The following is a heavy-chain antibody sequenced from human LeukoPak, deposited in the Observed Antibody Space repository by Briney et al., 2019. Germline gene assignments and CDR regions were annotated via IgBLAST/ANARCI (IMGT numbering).Heavy chain of an antibody. J-gene: IGHJ4*02. CDR1: GFTFSSYS. V-gene: IGHV3-21*01. Sequence: GRSLRLSCAASGFTFSSYSFSWVRQAPGKGLEWVSFISSHPGYINYADSVKGRFTISRDNAKNSLYLQMSSLRAEDTAVYYCARDKVFGVVIPYYFDYWGQGILVTVSP. D-gene: IGHD3-3*01. CDR3: ARDKVFGVVIPYYFDY. CDR2: ISSHPGYI.